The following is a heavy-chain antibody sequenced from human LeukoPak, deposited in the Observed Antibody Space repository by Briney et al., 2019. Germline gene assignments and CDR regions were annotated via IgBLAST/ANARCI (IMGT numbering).Heavy chain of an antibody. J-gene: IGHJ3*02. CDR3: AKDLMYSSSWSSDAFDI. CDR2: IRYDGSNK. CDR1: GLTFSSYG. Sequence: GGSLRLSCAASGLTFSSYGMHWVRQAPGKGLEWVAFIRYDGSNKYYADSVKGRFTISRDNSKNTLYLQMNSLRAEDTAVYYCAKDLMYSSSWSSDAFDIWGQGTMVTVSS. V-gene: IGHV3-30*02. D-gene: IGHD6-13*01.